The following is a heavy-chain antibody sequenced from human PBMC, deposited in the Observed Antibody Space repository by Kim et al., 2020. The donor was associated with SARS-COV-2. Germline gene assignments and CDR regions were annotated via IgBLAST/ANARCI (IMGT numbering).Heavy chain of an antibody. CDR1: GGSFSGYY. J-gene: IGHJ5*02. Sequence: SETLSLTCAVYGGSFSGYYWSWIRQPPGKGLEWIGEINHSGSTNYNPSLKSRVTISVDTSKNQFSLKLSSVTAADTAVYYCARDFIILVDNWFDPWGQGTLVTVSS. CDR2: INHSGST. CDR3: ARDFIILVDNWFDP. V-gene: IGHV4-34*01. D-gene: IGHD6-6*01.